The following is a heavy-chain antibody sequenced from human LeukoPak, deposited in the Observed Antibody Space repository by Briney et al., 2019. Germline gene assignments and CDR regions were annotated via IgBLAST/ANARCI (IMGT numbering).Heavy chain of an antibody. V-gene: IGHV4-59*01. CDR2: VYYSGST. Sequence: KTSETLSLTCTVSGGSISNYYWSWIRQPPGKGLEWIGYVYYSGSTNYNPSLKSRVTISVDTSKNQFSLKLSSVTAADTAVFYSARAWGSSSFYTGVMDVWGQGTTATVSS. D-gene: IGHD3-16*01. CDR3: ARAWGSSSFYTGVMDV. CDR1: GGSISNYY. J-gene: IGHJ6*02.